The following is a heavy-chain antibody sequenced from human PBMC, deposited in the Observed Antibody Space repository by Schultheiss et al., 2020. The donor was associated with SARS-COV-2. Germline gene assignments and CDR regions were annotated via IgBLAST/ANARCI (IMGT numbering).Heavy chain of an antibody. Sequence: SETLSLTCSVSGSSITGFFWTWIRQSPGKGLDPIGNIYFTGITKYNPSLKSRVTISIDTSKNQFSLRLSSVTAADTAVYFCARATRVESLFSVRGGHLDYWGRGTQVTVSS. CDR2: IYFTGIT. CDR3: ARATRVESLFSVRGGHLDY. D-gene: IGHD3-16*01. CDR1: GSSITGFF. J-gene: IGHJ4*02. V-gene: IGHV4-59*01.